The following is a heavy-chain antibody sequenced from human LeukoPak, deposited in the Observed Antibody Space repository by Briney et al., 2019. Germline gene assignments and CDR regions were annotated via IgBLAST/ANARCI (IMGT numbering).Heavy chain of an antibody. J-gene: IGHJ4*02. D-gene: IGHD5-18*01. CDR3: ARDQPIGYNYGYPFDN. CDR1: GFTFSSYS. CDR2: ISSSSSTI. V-gene: IGHV3-48*01. Sequence: PGGSLRLSCAASGFTFSSYSMNWVRQAPGKGLEWVSYISSSSSTIYYADSVKGRFTISRDNAKNSLYLQMNSLRAEDTAVYYCARDQPIGYNYGYPFDNWGQGTLVTVSS.